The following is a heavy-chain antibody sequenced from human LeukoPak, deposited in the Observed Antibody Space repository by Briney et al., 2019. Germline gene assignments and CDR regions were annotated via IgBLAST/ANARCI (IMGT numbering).Heavy chain of an antibody. J-gene: IGHJ4*02. CDR1: GFTFSSYA. D-gene: IGHD4-23*01. CDR2: ISYDGSNY. Sequence: GGSPRLSCAASGFTFSSYAMHWVRQAPGKGLEWVAVISYDGSNYSYADSVKGRFTISRDNSKNTLYLQMNSLRPEDTAVYYCARGAHKRDDYGGFFDYWGQGTLVTVSS. V-gene: IGHV3-30*04. CDR3: ARGAHKRDDYGGFFDY.